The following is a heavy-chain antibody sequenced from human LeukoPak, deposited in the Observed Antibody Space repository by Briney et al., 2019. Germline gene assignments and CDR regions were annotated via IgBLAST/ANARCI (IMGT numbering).Heavy chain of an antibody. CDR2: IYYSGST. CDR3: ARRHSSGYYFDY. J-gene: IGHJ4*02. CDR1: GGSISSSGYY. D-gene: IGHD3-22*01. Sequence: PSETLSLTCTVSGGSISSSGYYWGWIRQPPGKGLEWIGSIYYSGSTYYNPSLKSRVTISVDTSKNQFSLKLSSVTAADTAVYYCARRHSSGYYFDYWGQGTLVTVSS. V-gene: IGHV4-39*01.